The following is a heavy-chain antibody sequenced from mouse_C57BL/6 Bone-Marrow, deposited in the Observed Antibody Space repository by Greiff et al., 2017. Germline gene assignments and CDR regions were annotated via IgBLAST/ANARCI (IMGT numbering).Heavy chain of an antibody. CDR2: ISSGSSTI. Sequence: EVQRVESGGGLVKPGGSLKLSCAASGFTFSDYGMHWVRQAPEKGLEWVAYISSGSSTIYYADTVKGRFTISRDNAKNTLFLQMTSLRSEDTAMYYCARDGNFGGFAYWGQGTLVTVSA. D-gene: IGHD2-1*01. CDR3: ARDGNFGGFAY. V-gene: IGHV5-17*01. J-gene: IGHJ3*01. CDR1: GFTFSDYG.